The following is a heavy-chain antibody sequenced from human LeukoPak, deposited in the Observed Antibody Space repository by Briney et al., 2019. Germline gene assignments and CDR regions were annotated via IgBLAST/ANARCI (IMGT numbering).Heavy chain of an antibody. J-gene: IGHJ6*03. CDR1: GFTFSSYE. Sequence: GGSLRLSCAVSGFTFSSYEMNWVRQAPGKGLEWVSYISSSGSTIYYADSVKGRFTISRDNAKNSLYLQMNSLRAEDTAVYYCARGRHIAAAVYYYYMDVWGKGTPVTVSS. D-gene: IGHD6-13*01. CDR2: ISSSGSTI. V-gene: IGHV3-48*03. CDR3: ARGRHIAAAVYYYYMDV.